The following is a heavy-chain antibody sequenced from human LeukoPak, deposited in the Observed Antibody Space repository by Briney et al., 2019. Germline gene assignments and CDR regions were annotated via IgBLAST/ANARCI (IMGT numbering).Heavy chain of an antibody. D-gene: IGHD3-10*01. CDR3: AKDRYYGSGSLNWFDP. CDR2: ISGSGGST. Sequence: GGSLRLSCAASGFTFSSYAMSWVRQAPGKGLEWVSAISGSGGSTYYADSVKGRFTISRDNSKNTLYLQMNSLRAEDTAVYYCAKDRYYGSGSLNWFDPWGQGTLVTVSS. CDR1: GFTFSSYA. V-gene: IGHV3-23*01. J-gene: IGHJ5*02.